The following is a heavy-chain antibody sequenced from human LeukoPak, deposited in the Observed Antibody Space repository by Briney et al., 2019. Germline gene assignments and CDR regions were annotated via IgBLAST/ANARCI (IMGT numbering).Heavy chain of an antibody. V-gene: IGHV4-39*01. Sequence: SETLSLTCAVYGGSFSGYYWGWIRQPPGKGLEWIGSIYYGGNTYYNPSLKSRVTISVDTSKNQFSLNLTSATAADTAVYYCARHASGATDLYWYFDLWGRGTLVTVSA. J-gene: IGHJ2*01. CDR2: IYYGGNT. CDR3: ARHASGATDLYWYFDL. CDR1: GGSFSGYY. D-gene: IGHD5-12*01.